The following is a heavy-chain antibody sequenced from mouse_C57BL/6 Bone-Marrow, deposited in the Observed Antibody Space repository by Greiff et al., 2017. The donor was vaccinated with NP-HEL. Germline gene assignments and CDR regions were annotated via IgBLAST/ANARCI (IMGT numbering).Heavy chain of an antibody. CDR1: GFNIKDDY. D-gene: IGHD1-1*01. CDR3: TTSCGSSSEDY. J-gene: IGHJ4*01. Sequence: VHVKQSGAELVRPGASVKLSCTASGFNIKDDYMHWVKQRPEQGLEWIGWIDPENGDTEYASKFQGKATITADTSSNTAYLQLSSLTSEDTAVYYCTTSCGSSSEDYWGQGTSVTVSS. V-gene: IGHV14-4*01. CDR2: IDPENGDT.